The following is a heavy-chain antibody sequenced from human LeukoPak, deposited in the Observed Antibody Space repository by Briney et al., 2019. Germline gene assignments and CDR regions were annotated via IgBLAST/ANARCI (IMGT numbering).Heavy chain of an antibody. CDR1: GYTLTSYG. CDR3: ARAMITFGGVIAPGAFDI. J-gene: IGHJ3*02. CDR2: ISAYIGNT. V-gene: IGHV1-18*01. D-gene: IGHD3-16*02. Sequence: ATAKASSTPSGYTLTSYGISWGRQAPRQGLEWMGWISAYIGNTNYAQKLQGRVTMTTDTSTSTGYMELRSLRSDDTAVYYCARAMITFGGVIAPGAFDIWGQGTMVTVSS.